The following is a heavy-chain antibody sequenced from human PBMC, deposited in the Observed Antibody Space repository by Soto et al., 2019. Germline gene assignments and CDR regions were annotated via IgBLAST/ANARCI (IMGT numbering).Heavy chain of an antibody. D-gene: IGHD4-4*01. V-gene: IGHV3-30*19. CDR1: GFTFSSYG. J-gene: IGHJ6*02. Sequence: PGGSLRLSCAASGFTFSSYGMHWVRQAPGKGLEWVAVIWYDGSNKYYADSVKGRFTISRDNSKNTLYLQMNSLRAEDTAVYYCARDSSGSNYDYYYYGMDVWGQGPTVTVSS. CDR3: ARDSSGSNYDYYYYGMDV. CDR2: IWYDGSNK.